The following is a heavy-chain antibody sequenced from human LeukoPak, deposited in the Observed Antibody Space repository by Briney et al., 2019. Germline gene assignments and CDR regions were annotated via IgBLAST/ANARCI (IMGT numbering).Heavy chain of an antibody. CDR2: IKEDGSEK. J-gene: IGHJ4*02. CDR1: GFSFTGNW. V-gene: IGHV3-7*01. CDR3: AQEGN. Sequence: GGSLRLSCVASGFSFTGNWMSWVRQAPGKGPEWAASIKEDGSEKYYGDSVSGRFTISRDNAKNSLYLQMNSLRAEDTAVYYCAQEGNWGQGTLVTVSS.